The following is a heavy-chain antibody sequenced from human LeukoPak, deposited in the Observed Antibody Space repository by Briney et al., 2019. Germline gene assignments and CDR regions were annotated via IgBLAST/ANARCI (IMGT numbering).Heavy chain of an antibody. D-gene: IGHD3-22*01. CDR3: ARDMAPYYYDNTDYYSGGWFDP. CDR2: INHSGST. V-gene: IGHV4-34*01. Sequence: SETLSLTCAVYGGSFSGYYWSWIRQPPGKGLEWIGEINHSGSTNYNPSLKSRVTISVDTSKNQFSLQLNSVTPDDTAVYYCARDMAPYYYDNTDYYSGGWFDPWGQGTLVIVSS. J-gene: IGHJ5*02. CDR1: GGSFSGYY.